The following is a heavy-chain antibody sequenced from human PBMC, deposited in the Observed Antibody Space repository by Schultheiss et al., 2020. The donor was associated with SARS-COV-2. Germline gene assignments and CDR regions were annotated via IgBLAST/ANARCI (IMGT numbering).Heavy chain of an antibody. CDR1: GGSISSYY. Sequence: SETLSLTCTVSGGSISSYYWSWIRQPPGKGLEWIGEIYHSGSTNYNPSLKSRVTISVDTSKNQFSLKLSSVTVADTAVYYCARGAPFQVVIGYFDYWGQGSQVTVSS. CDR2: IYHSGST. V-gene: IGHV4-59*12. J-gene: IGHJ4*02. CDR3: ARGAPFQVVIGYFDY. D-gene: IGHD2-15*01.